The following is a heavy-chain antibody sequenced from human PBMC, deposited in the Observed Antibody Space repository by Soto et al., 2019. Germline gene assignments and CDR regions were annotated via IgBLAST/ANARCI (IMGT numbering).Heavy chain of an antibody. CDR3: AREVVTTKWYFDN. Sequence: QVHLMESGGGVVRPGGSLRLSYATSGFTFSSYSMHWFRQTPDKGLEWVAVISDHGRVTSYADFVRGRFTISRDNSKNTLFLQMNSLRGEDAAVYFCAREVVTTKWYFDNWGQGIVVTVSA. D-gene: IGHD1-1*01. V-gene: IGHV3-30*04. J-gene: IGHJ4*02. CDR1: GFTFSSYS. CDR2: ISDHGRVT.